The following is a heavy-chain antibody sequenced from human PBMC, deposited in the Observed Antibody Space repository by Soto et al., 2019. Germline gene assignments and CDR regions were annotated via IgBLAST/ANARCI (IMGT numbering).Heavy chain of an antibody. J-gene: IGHJ3*02. D-gene: IGHD3-10*01. V-gene: IGHV4-39*01. CDR3: ARFYGNACDI. CDR1: RGSISDDSYN. Sequence: QLHLQASGPGLVKPSETLSLTCTVSRGSISDDSYNWDWIRQPPGKGLEWIGTIYYRGSTDYNPSPKSGVTISTDTSKSQFALKRASVTAADTAVYYCARFYGNACDIWGHGTRVTVSP. CDR2: IYYRGST.